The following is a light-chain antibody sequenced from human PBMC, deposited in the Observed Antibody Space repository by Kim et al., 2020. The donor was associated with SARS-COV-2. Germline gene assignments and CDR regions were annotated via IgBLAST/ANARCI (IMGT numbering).Light chain of an antibody. CDR2: GAS. Sequence: ETVMTQSPATLSVSPGERATLSCRASQSVSSNLAWYQQKPGQAPRLLIYGASTRATGISARFSGSGSGTEFTLSISSLQSEDFAVYYCQQYNNWPITFGQGTRLEIK. J-gene: IGKJ5*01. CDR1: QSVSSN. V-gene: IGKV3-15*01. CDR3: QQYNNWPIT.